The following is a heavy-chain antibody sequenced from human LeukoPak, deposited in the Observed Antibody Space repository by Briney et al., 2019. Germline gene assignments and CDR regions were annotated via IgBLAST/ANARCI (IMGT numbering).Heavy chain of an antibody. CDR2: ISYDGSNK. V-gene: IGHV3-30*04. J-gene: IGHJ3*02. D-gene: IGHD2-21*02. Sequence: PGGSLRLSCAASGFTFSSYAMHWVRQAPGKGLEWVAVISYDGSNKYYADSVKGRFTISRDNSKNTLYLQMNSLRAEDTAVYYCAREYVTAWTFDIWGQGTMVTVSS. CDR3: AREYVTAWTFDI. CDR1: GFTFSSYA.